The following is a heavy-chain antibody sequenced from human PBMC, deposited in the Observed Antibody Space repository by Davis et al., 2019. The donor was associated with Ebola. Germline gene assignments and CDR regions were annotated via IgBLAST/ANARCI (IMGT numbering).Heavy chain of an antibody. CDR2: ISGSGGST. V-gene: IGHV3-23*01. D-gene: IGHD3-10*01. J-gene: IGHJ6*02. Sequence: GESLKISCAASGFTSSSYAMSWVRQAPGKGLEWVSAISGSGGSTYYADSVKGRFTISRDNSKNTLYLQMNSLRAEDTAVYYCARRITMVRGVILGGMDVWAKGPRSPSP. CDR1: GFTSSSYA. CDR3: ARRITMVRGVILGGMDV.